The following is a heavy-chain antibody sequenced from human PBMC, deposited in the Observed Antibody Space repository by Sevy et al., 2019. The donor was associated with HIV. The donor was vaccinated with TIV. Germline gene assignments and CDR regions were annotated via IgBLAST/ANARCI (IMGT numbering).Heavy chain of an antibody. J-gene: IGHJ4*02. CDR2: INQDGRI. V-gene: IGHV4-34*01. Sequence: SETLSLTCAVYGGSSSTYYCTWIRQPPGKGLEWIGEINQDGRINFNPSLKSRVTLSVDTSKSQFSLKLTSVTAADTAVYYCARSSSAYPYHFDYWGQGTLVTVSS. CDR3: ARSSSAYPYHFDY. CDR1: GGSSSTYY.